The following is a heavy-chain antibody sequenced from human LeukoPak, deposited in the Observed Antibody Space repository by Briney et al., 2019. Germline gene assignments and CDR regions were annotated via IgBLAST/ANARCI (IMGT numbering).Heavy chain of an antibody. Sequence: SETLSLTCTVSGGSISSYYWSWIRQPPGKGLEWIGYISYSGSTNFNPSLKSRVTISVDTSKNQFSLKLSSVTAADTAVYYCAREGTAGTNLNWFDPWGQGTRVTVSS. CDR3: AREGTAGTNLNWFDP. J-gene: IGHJ5*02. D-gene: IGHD1-1*01. CDR1: GGSISSYY. V-gene: IGHV4-59*01. CDR2: ISYSGST.